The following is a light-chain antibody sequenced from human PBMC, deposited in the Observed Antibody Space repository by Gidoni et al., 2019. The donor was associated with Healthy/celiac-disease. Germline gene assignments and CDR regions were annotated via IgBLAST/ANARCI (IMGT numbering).Light chain of an antibody. V-gene: IGKV1-39*01. CDR1: QSISSY. CDR3: QQSYSTPHT. J-gene: IGKJ4*01. CDR2: AAS. Sequence: DIQMTQSPSSLSASVGDRVTITCRASQSISSYLNWYQQKPGKAPKLLIYAASSVQSGVPSRFSGSGSGTDFTLTISSLQPEDFATYYCQQSYSTPHTFGEXTKVEI.